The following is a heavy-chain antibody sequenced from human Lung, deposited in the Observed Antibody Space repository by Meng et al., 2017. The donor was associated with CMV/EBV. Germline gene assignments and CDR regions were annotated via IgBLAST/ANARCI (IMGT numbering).Heavy chain of an antibody. CDR3: ARAPLPYYGMDV. Sequence: SCAASGFTFSSYAMSWVRQAPGKGLEWVSAISGSGGSTYYADSVKGRFTISRDNSKNTLYLQMNSLRAEDTAVYYCARAPLPYYGMDVWGQGTTVTVSS. J-gene: IGHJ6*02. CDR2: ISGSGGST. CDR1: GFTFSSYA. D-gene: IGHD2-15*01. V-gene: IGHV3-23*01.